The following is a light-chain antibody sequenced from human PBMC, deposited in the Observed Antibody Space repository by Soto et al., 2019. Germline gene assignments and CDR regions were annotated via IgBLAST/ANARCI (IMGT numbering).Light chain of an antibody. J-gene: IGKJ5*01. CDR2: DAS. V-gene: IGKV1-33*01. Sequence: DIQMTQSPSSLSASVGERVTITCQASQNINNYLNWYQQKPGRAPKLLIYDASNSEAGVPSRFRGSGSGTDFTFTISRLQPEDIATYYCQQYGSSPPSSTFGQGTRLEIK. CDR3: QQYGSSPPSST. CDR1: QNINNY.